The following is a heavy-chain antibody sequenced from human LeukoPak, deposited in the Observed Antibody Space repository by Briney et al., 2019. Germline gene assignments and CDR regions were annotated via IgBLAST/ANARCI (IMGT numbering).Heavy chain of an antibody. Sequence: GVSLRLSCAASGFTFSSYAMSWVRQAPGKGLEWVSAISGSGSSTYYADSGKVRITISRDNSKTTLYLQMNSLRAEDTAIYYCAKDGFSSGWYRRYFEYWGKGTLVTV. J-gene: IGHJ4*02. CDR1: GFTFSSYA. CDR2: ISGSGSST. D-gene: IGHD6-19*01. V-gene: IGHV3-23*01. CDR3: AKDGFSSGWYRRYFEY.